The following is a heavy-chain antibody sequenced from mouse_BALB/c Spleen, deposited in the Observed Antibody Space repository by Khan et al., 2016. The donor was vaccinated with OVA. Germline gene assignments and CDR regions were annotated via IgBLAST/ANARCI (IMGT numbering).Heavy chain of an antibody. J-gene: IGHJ2*01. CDR1: GFTFSRFG. V-gene: IGHV5-17*02. CDR3: ARDSNFDY. Sequence: EVELVESGGGLVQPGGSRKLSCAASGFTFSRFGMHWVRQAPEKGLEWVAYFSSGSSTIYYADTVKGRFTISRDNPKNTLFLQMTSLRSEDTAMYYCARDSNFDYWGQGTTLTVSS. CDR2: FSSGSSTI.